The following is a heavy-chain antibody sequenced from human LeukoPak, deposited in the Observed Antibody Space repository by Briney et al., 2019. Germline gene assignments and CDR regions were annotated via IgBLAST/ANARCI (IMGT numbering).Heavy chain of an antibody. CDR1: GDSVSSNSAT. D-gene: IGHD3-22*01. CDR3: ASSESGGYLFAY. V-gene: IGHV6-1*01. Sequence: SRALCLTCAISGDSVSSNSATWNWIRQSPSRGLEWLGRTYYRSKWSNDYAVSVKSRITINPDTSKNLFSLQLNSVTPEDTAVYFCASSESGGYLFAYWGQGTL. CDR2: TYYRSKWSN. J-gene: IGHJ4*02.